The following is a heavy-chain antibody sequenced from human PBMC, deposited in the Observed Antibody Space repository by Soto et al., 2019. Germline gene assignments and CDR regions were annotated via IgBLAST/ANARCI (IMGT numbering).Heavy chain of an antibody. V-gene: IGHV3-9*01. CDR1: GFTFDDYA. J-gene: IGHJ4*02. CDR3: AKDRDPGETTDGGEYFDF. D-gene: IGHD1-1*01. Sequence: EVQLVESGGDLVQPGRSLRLSCVTSGFTFDDYAMHWVRQAPGKGLEWVSGLSWNSAIIHYADSVKGRFTISRDNAKNSLYLQMTSLRPDDTALYYCAKDRDPGETTDGGEYFDFWGQGTLVTVSS. CDR2: LSWNSAII.